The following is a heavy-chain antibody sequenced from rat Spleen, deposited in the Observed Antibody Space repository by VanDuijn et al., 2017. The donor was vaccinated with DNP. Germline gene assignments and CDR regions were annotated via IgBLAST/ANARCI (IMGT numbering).Heavy chain of an antibody. V-gene: IGHV5-20*01. CDR1: RFTFSDYY. Sequence: EVQLVESGGGLVQPGRSLKLSCAASRFTFSDYYMAWVRQAPTKGLEWVASISDDSGTPYYRDSVKGRFTISRDNAESSLYLQMDSLRSEDTATYYCTTASTEGFAYWGQGTLVTVS. J-gene: IGHJ3*01. CDR2: ISDDSGTP. CDR3: TTASTEGFAY. D-gene: IGHD1-11*01.